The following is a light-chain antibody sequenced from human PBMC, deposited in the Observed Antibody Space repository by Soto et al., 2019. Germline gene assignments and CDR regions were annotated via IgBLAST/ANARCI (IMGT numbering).Light chain of an antibody. CDR1: QGISAY. Sequence: DIQITQSPSSLSASVGDRGTITCRSRQGISAYLACYQPKPGKVPKLVIYAAAAFQSGVPSRFSGSVSGTDFTLTISSRLPEYVTTTNCHKYYSAPVTFGAGTKVDIK. CDR2: AAA. J-gene: IGKJ3*01. V-gene: IGKV1-27*01. CDR3: HKYYSAPVT.